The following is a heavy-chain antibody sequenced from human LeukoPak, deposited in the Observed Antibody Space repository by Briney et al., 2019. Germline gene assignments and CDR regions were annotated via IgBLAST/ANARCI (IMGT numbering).Heavy chain of an antibody. CDR3: ARQPLDYDSSGQSLDY. V-gene: IGHV1-3*01. Sequence: GASVKVSFKASGYHFISYAIHWVRQAPGQRLEWMGWINVGNGYTEYSQKFQGRVTITRDTSATATYMELSSLRSEDTAVYYCARQPLDYDSSGQSLDYWGQGTLVTVSS. CDR1: GYHFISYA. J-gene: IGHJ4*02. D-gene: IGHD3-22*01. CDR2: INVGNGYT.